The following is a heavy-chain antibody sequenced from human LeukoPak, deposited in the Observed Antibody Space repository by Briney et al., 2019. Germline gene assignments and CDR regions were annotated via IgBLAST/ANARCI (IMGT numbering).Heavy chain of an antibody. V-gene: IGHV4-59*01. CDR1: GGSISSYY. J-gene: IGHJ5*02. CDR2: IYRTGST. D-gene: IGHD6-19*01. Sequence: SETLSLTCTVSGGSISSYYWSWIRQPPVKGLEWIGYIYRTGSTNYNPSLKSRVTITPDTSKNQFSLRLTSVTAAGTAVYYCAREGTYGWYNWFDPWGQGTLVTVSS. CDR3: AREGTYGWYNWFDP.